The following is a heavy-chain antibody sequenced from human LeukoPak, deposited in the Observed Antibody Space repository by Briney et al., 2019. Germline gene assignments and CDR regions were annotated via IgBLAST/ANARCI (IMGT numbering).Heavy chain of an antibody. J-gene: IGHJ4*02. CDR1: GGSISSGGYS. D-gene: IGHD1-26*01. CDR2: IYHSGST. Sequence: PSETLFLTCAVSGGSISSGGYSWSWIRQPPGKGLEWIGYIYHSGSTYYNPSLKSRVTISVDRSKNQFSLKLSSVTAADTAVYYCASSGSYSPYYFDYWGQGTLVTVSS. CDR3: ASSGSYSPYYFDY. V-gene: IGHV4-30-2*01.